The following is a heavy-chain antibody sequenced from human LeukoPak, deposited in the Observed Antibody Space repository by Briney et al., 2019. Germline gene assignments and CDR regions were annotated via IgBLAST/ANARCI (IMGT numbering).Heavy chain of an antibody. Sequence: GGSLRLSCAASGFTFSSYAMHWVRQAPGKGLEGVAVISYDGSNKYYADSVKGRFTISRDNSKNTLYLQMNSLRAEDTAVYYCARRYGYSSGWYVGGFDYWGQGTLVTVSS. J-gene: IGHJ4*02. V-gene: IGHV3-30*04. CDR3: ARRYGYSSGWYVGGFDY. CDR1: GFTFSSYA. D-gene: IGHD6-19*01. CDR2: ISYDGSNK.